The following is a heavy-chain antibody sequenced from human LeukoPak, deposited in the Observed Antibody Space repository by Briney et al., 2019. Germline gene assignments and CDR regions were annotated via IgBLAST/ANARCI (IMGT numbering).Heavy chain of an antibody. D-gene: IGHD3-10*01. Sequence: PGGLRLSCAASGFTFSTYSMNWVRQAPGKGLEWVSYINSSSSTIFYADSVKGRFTISRDNAKNSLYLQMNSLRAEDTAVYYCARSGGSGSYSFDYWGQGTLVTVSS. J-gene: IGHJ4*02. CDR1: GFTFSTYS. V-gene: IGHV3-48*04. CDR2: INSSSSTI. CDR3: ARSGGSGSYSFDY.